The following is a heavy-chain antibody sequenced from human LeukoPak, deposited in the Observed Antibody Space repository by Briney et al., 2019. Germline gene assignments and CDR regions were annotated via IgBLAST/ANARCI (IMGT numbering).Heavy chain of an antibody. D-gene: IGHD1-1*01. CDR2: IKSNGSNT. V-gene: IGHV1-46*01. J-gene: IGHJ4*02. CDR3: ARDGYIPY. Sequence: GSVKVSCKASGYTFTSYYMHWVRQAPGQGLEWMGIIKSNGSNTSYAQKFQGRVTMTRDTSTSTVYMELSSLRSEDTAVYYCARDGYIPYWGQGTLVTVSS. CDR1: GYTFTSYY.